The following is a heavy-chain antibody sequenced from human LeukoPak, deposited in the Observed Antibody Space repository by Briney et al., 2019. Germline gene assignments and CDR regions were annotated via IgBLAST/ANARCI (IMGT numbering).Heavy chain of an antibody. CDR3: ARGPSHGAFDF. V-gene: IGHV1-2*02. CDR2: INPKSGGT. J-gene: IGHJ3*01. Sequence: ASVKVSCKTSGYTFSDYFLHWLRQAPGQGLEWMGWINPKSGGTSYAQIFQGRVTMTRDTPISTVYMELSWLKSDDTAVYYCARGPSHGAFDFWGQGTMVTVSS. CDR1: GYTFSDYF.